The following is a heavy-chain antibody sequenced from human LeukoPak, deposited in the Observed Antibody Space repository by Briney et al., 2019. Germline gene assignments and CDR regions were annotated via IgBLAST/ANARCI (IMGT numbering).Heavy chain of an antibody. V-gene: IGHV3-23*01. J-gene: IGHJ4*02. Sequence: GGSLRLSCAASGFTFTSYAMTWVRQAPGKGLEWVSAISGSGGSTYYADSVKGRFTISRDNSKNTLYLQMNSLRAEDTAVYYCARDRIQLWSHDYWGQGTLVTVSS. D-gene: IGHD5-18*01. CDR2: ISGSGGST. CDR3: ARDRIQLWSHDY. CDR1: GFTFTSYA.